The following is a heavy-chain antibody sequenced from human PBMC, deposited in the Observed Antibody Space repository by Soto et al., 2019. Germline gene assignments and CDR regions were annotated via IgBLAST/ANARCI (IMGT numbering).Heavy chain of an antibody. J-gene: IGHJ5*02. Sequence: GESLKISCTGVGYSFTIYWIGWVRQMPGKGLEWMGIIYPGDSDTRYSPSFQGQVTISADKSITTAYLQWSSLKASDTAMYYCARGYCTTTICDPWFDPWGQGTLVTVSS. V-gene: IGHV5-51*01. CDR2: IYPGDSDT. CDR1: GYSFTIYW. D-gene: IGHD2-2*01. CDR3: ARGYCTTTICDPWFDP.